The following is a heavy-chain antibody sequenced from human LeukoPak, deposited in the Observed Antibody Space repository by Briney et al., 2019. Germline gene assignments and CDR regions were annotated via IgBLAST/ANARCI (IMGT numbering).Heavy chain of an antibody. V-gene: IGHV4-38-2*02. CDR3: ARASFASGSYYFEL. CDR2: VYHSGAN. CDR1: ADAISSHVY. Sequence: KPSETLSLTCIVSADAISSHVYWGWVRQPPGNGGKGLEWIASVYHSGANYVNPSLKSRVSTSVDTSKCHFYLTLTSVTAADTAVYFCARASFASGSYYFELWGQGTLIIVSS. J-gene: IGHJ4*02. D-gene: IGHD3-10*01.